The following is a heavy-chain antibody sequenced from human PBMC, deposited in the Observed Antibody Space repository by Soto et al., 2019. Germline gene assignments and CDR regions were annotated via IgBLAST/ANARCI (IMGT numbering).Heavy chain of an antibody. J-gene: IGHJ5*01. D-gene: IGHD2-21*01. CDR1: GYTFATYD. CDR3: ARSDGYNFNWLDS. CDR2: MNPNSGNT. Sequence: QVQLVQSGAEVKTTGASVKVSCKASGYTFATYDINWVRQAPGQGLEWMGWMNPNSGNTGYATKFQGRLTMTRDTALSVAHMELSSLRNEDTAVYYCARSDGYNFNWLDSWGQGTLVTVSA. V-gene: IGHV1-8*01.